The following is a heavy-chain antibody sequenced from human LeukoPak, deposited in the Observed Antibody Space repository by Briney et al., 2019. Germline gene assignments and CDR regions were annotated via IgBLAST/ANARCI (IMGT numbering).Heavy chain of an antibody. CDR1: GGSISRYY. CDR3: ASTGITGTTNYYYYYMHV. J-gene: IGHJ6*03. V-gene: IGHV4-59*08. CDR2: IYYSGST. Sequence: PSETLSLTCTVSGGSISRYYWSWIRQPPGKGLEWIGYIYYSGSTKYNPSLKSRVTISVDTSKNQFSLKLSSVTAADTAIYYCASTGITGTTNYYYYYMHVWGKGTTVTVSS. D-gene: IGHD1-7*01.